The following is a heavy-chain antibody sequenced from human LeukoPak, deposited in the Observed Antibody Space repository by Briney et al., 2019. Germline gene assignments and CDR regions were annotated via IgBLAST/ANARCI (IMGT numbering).Heavy chain of an antibody. D-gene: IGHD6-19*01. V-gene: IGHV3-33*01. CDR3: AREGQQWLVSFDL. Sequence: PGGSLRLSCAASGFTFSSYGMHWVRQAPGKGLEWVAVIWYDGSNKYYADSVKGRFTISRDSSKNTLYLQMNSLRAENTAVYYCAREGQQWLVSFDLWGRGTLVTVSS. J-gene: IGHJ2*01. CDR1: GFTFSSYG. CDR2: IWYDGSNK.